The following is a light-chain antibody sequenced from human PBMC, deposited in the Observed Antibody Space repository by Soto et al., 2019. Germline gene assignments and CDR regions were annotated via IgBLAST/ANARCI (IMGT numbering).Light chain of an antibody. CDR3: AAWDDSLSAWV. V-gene: IGLV1-47*01. CDR2: KTD. Sequence: QSVLAQPPSASGTPGQRVTISCSGSTSNVGSNLASWYQQLPGSAPKLLIFKTDARPSGVPERFSGSNSGSSASLAISGLRSEDEADYFCAAWDDSLSAWVFGGGTKLTVL. CDR1: TSNVGSNL. J-gene: IGLJ3*02.